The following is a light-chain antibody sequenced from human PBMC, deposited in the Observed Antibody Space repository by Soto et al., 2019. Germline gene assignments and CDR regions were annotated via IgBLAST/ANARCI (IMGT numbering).Light chain of an antibody. CDR3: QQWCT. V-gene: IGKV3-20*01. CDR1: HSVSSNS. J-gene: IGKJ3*01. Sequence: EIVLTQSPGTLSLSPGERATLSCRASHSVSSNSLAWFQLKPGQAPRLLIYGASTRATVIPDRFSVSWSGTDFTLTISRLEPEDFAVYYCQQWCTFGPGTKVDIK. CDR2: GAS.